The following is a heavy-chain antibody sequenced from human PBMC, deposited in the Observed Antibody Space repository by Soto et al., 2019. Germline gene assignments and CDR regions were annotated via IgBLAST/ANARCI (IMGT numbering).Heavy chain of an antibody. D-gene: IGHD6-19*01. CDR2: ISGNSGSI. Sequence: EVQLVESGGRLAQPGRSLRLSCAASGFTFDDCPMHWVRQVPGKGLEWVSGISGNSGSIAYADSVKGRFTMSRDNAKNSLYLQMNSLRVEDTAFYYCAKGHNSGWYFFGYWGQGTLVTVSS. CDR1: GFTFDDCP. CDR3: AKGHNSGWYFFGY. J-gene: IGHJ4*02. V-gene: IGHV3-9*01.